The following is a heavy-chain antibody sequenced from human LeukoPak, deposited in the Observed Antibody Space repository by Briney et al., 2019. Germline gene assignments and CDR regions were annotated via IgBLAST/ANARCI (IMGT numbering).Heavy chain of an antibody. CDR2: ITGDGGCT. V-gene: IGHV3-43*02. CDR3: AKGYHYDSSGYYYLDY. D-gene: IGHD3-22*01. CDR1: GFTFDDYA. Sequence: GGSLRLSCAASGFTFDDYAMHWVRQAPGKGLEWVSFITGDGGCTYYADSVKGRFTISRDNSKNSLYLQMNSLRTQDTALYCCAKGYHYDSSGYYYLDYWGQGTLVTVSS. J-gene: IGHJ4*02.